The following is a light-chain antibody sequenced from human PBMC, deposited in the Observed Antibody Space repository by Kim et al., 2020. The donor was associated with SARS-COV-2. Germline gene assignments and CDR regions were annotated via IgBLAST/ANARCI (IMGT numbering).Light chain of an antibody. CDR3: CSYVV. J-gene: IGLJ2*01. Sequence: VSGSHGPALTIPRTEPSTDVGSYNLCSWYQQHPGKAPQLMIYEVSKRPSGVSTRFSGSKSGNTASLTISGLQAEDEADYYCCSYVVFGGGTQLTVL. CDR1: STDVGSYNL. V-gene: IGLV2-23*02. CDR2: EVS.